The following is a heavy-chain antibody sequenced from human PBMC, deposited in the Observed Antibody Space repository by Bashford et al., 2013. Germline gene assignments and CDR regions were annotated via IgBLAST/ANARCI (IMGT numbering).Heavy chain of an antibody. CDR1: GYTFTSYA. CDR3: ARDRFKNGYSSGWYSDQRYRWSY. J-gene: IGHJ4*02. D-gene: IGHD6-19*01. Sequence: VASVKVSCKASGYTFTSYAMHWVRQAPGQRLEWMGWINAGNGNTKYSQKFQGRVTITRDTSASTAYMELSSLRSEDTAVYYCARDRFKNGYSSGWYSDQRYRWSYWGQGTLVTVSS. CDR2: INAGNGNT. V-gene: IGHV1-3*01.